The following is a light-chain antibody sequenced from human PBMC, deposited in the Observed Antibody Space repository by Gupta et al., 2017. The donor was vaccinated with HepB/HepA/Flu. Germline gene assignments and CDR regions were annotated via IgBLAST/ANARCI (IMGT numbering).Light chain of an antibody. V-gene: IGKV3-15*01. CDR1: QSVRIN. J-gene: IGKJ4*01. Sequence: EIVMTQSPATLSVSRGERATLSCRASQSVRINLGWYQQIPGQPPRLLIYGASTRASGIPDRFSGSGSGTEFTLTISSLQSEDFAVYYCQQYYDWSPLSFGGGTKVAIK. CDR3: QQYYDWSPLS. CDR2: GAS.